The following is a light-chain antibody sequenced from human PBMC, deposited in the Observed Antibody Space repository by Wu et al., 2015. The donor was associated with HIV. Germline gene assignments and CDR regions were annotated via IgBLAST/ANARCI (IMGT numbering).Light chain of an antibody. V-gene: IGKV3-15*01. CDR3: QQYNNWPPYS. CDR1: ESVRNN. CDR2: DAS. Sequence: EIVMTLSPATLSVSPGERATLSCRASESVRNNLAWYQQKPGQAPRLLIYDASTRATGIPARFSGSGSGTEFALTISSLQSEDFAVYYCQQYNNWPPYSFGLGDQAGDQT. J-gene: IGKJ2*03.